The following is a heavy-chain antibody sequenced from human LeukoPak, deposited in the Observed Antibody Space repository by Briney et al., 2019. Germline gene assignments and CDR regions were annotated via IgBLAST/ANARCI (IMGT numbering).Heavy chain of an antibody. CDR3: AKGMAAAGRVFDY. Sequence: PGGSLRLSCAASGFTFSSYAVSWVRQAPGKGLEWVSGISAGGGSTNYVDSVKGRFTISRDNSKNTLSLQMNSLRAEDTAVYYCAKGMAAAGRVFDYWGQGTLVTVSS. CDR2: ISAGGGST. V-gene: IGHV3-23*01. D-gene: IGHD6-13*01. CDR1: GFTFSSYA. J-gene: IGHJ4*02.